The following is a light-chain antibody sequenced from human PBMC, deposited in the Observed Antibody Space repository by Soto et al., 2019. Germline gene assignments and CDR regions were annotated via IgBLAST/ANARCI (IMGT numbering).Light chain of an antibody. Sequence: DIQMTQSPSSLSASVGDRVTIICRASQSISSFLNWYQQKPGKAPKLLIFAAFSLQSGVPSRFSGSGSGTEFTLTIGSLQPEDFATYYRQQSYSSPATFGGGTKVDI. CDR1: QSISSF. CDR2: AAF. J-gene: IGKJ4*01. CDR3: QQSYSSPAT. V-gene: IGKV1-39*01.